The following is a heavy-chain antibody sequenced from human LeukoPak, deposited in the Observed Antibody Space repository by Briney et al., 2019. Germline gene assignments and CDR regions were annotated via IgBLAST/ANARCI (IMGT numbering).Heavy chain of an antibody. D-gene: IGHD3-10*01. CDR3: ARENRAGGFGEFYAFDI. J-gene: IGHJ3*02. V-gene: IGHV3-23*01. Sequence: QPGASLRLSCADSGFTFSSYAMSWVRQAPGKGLEWVSTISGSGDSTYYADSVKGRFTISRDNSKNTLYLQMNTLRAEDTAVYYCARENRAGGFGEFYAFDIWGQGTMVTVSS. CDR1: GFTFSSYA. CDR2: ISGSGDST.